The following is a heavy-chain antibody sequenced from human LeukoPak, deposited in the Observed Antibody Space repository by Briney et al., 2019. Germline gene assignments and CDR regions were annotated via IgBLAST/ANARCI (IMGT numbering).Heavy chain of an antibody. J-gene: IGHJ4*02. D-gene: IGHD4-23*01. CDR3: AREDAYGGNRHFDY. CDR2: IYYSGST. Sequence: SETLSLTCTVSGGSISSYYWSWIRQPPGKGLEWIGYIYYSGSTNYNPSLKSRVTISVDTSKNQFSLKLSSVTAADTAVYYCAREDAYGGNRHFDYWGQGTLVTVSS. V-gene: IGHV4-59*01. CDR1: GGSISSYY.